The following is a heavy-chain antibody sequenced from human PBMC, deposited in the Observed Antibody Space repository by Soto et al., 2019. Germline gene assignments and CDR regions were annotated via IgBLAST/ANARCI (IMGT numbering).Heavy chain of an antibody. Sequence: ASVKVSCKASGYTFTSYAMHWVRQAPGQRLEWMGWINAGNGNTKYSQKFQGRVTITRDTSASTAYMELSSLRSEDTAVYYCARAEIWFGELLSLSYWGQGTLVTVSS. V-gene: IGHV1-3*01. D-gene: IGHD3-10*01. CDR2: INAGNGNT. CDR1: GYTFTSYA. J-gene: IGHJ4*02. CDR3: ARAEIWFGELLSLSY.